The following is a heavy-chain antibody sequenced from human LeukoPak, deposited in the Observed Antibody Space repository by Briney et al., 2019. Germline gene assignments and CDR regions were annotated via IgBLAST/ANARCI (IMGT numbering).Heavy chain of an antibody. CDR2: INHREST. CDR1: GGSFSGKY. J-gene: IGHJ5*02. Sequence: SETLSLTCAVYGGSFSGKYWSWIRQPPGKGLEWIGEINHRESTNYNPSLKSRVTISVDTSRKQISLRLNSVTAADTAVYYCAGVGYCSSTSCYLDWFDPWGQGTQVIVSS. D-gene: IGHD2-2*01. CDR3: AGVGYCSSTSCYLDWFDP. V-gene: IGHV4-34*01.